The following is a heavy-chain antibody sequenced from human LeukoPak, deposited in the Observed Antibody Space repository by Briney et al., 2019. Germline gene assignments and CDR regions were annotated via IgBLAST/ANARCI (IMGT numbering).Heavy chain of an antibody. CDR1: GFTFSIYA. V-gene: IGHV3-23*01. Sequence: GGSLRLSCAASGFTFSIYAMSWVRQAPGKGLQRVSSITSSGDGTYYADSVKGRFTISRDNSKNTLYLQMNSLRVEDTAVYHCAKEAGDSYHYYFDYWGQGTLVTVSS. CDR3: AKEAGDSYHYYFDY. D-gene: IGHD2-21*02. J-gene: IGHJ4*02. CDR2: ITSSGDGT.